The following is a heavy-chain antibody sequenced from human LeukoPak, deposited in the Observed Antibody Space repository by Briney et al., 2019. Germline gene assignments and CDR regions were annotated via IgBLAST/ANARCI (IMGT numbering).Heavy chain of an antibody. V-gene: IGHV3-23*01. J-gene: IGHJ4*02. D-gene: IGHD1-1*01. CDR3: AKQFLETN. CDR2: INAVDAST. CDR1: GFMFSSYA. Sequence: PGGPLRLSCVASGFMFSSYAMTWVRQAPGKGPEYVSTINAVDASTYYADSVRGRFTVSRDNSKNTLYLHMSSLRAEDTAVYYCAKQFLETNWGQGTLVTVSS.